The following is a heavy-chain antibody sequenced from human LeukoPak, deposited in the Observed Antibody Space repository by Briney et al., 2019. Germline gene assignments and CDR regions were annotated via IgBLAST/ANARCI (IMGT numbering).Heavy chain of an antibody. Sequence: GGSLRLSCAASGFTFDDYAMHWVRQAPGKGLEWVSGISWNSGSIGYADSVKGRFTISRDNAKNSLYLQMNSLRAEGTALYYCAKASSSWTFAYFDYWGQGTLVTVSS. CDR1: GFTFDDYA. J-gene: IGHJ4*02. D-gene: IGHD6-13*01. V-gene: IGHV3-9*01. CDR2: ISWNSGSI. CDR3: AKASSSWTFAYFDY.